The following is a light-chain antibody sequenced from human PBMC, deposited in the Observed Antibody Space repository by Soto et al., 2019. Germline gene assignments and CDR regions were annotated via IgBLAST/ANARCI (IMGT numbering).Light chain of an antibody. Sequence: QSVLTQPPSASGTPGPWVTLSCSGSSSNIGSNTVNWYQQLPGTAPKLLIYSNNQRPSGVPDRFSGSKSATSASLAISGLQSEDEDDYYCAAWDDSMNGRVFGGGTKLTVL. J-gene: IGLJ3*02. CDR1: SSNIGSNT. V-gene: IGLV1-44*01. CDR3: AAWDDSMNGRV. CDR2: SNN.